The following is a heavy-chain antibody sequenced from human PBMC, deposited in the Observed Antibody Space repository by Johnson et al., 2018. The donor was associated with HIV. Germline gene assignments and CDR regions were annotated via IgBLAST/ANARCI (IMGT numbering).Heavy chain of an antibody. V-gene: IGHV3-7*01. Sequence: VQLVESGGGLVQPGGSLRLSCAASGFTFSSYWMSWVRQAPGKGLEWVANIKQDGSERYYVDSVKGRFTISRDNAKNSLSLQMDSLRAEDTAVYYCARAPGGSPRAAFDIWGQGTIVTVSS. D-gene: IGHD2-15*01. J-gene: IGHJ3*02. CDR2: IKQDGSER. CDR3: ARAPGGSPRAAFDI. CDR1: GFTFSSYW.